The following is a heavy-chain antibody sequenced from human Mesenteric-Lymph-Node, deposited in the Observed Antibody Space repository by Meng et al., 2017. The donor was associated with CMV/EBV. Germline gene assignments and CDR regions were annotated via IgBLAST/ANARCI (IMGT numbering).Heavy chain of an antibody. CDR1: FSNSA. J-gene: IGHJ2*01. D-gene: IGHD3-10*01. CDR2: SIPMSGTV. V-gene: IGHV1-69*01. Sequence: FSNSAIIWVRKAAGQGLEWMGGSIPMSGTVNYGQEFQGRVTITADESTSTAYMELSGLRSVDTAMYYCAKGYGSETYTAARYRYFDLWGRGTLVTVSS. CDR3: AKGYGSETYTAARYRYFDL.